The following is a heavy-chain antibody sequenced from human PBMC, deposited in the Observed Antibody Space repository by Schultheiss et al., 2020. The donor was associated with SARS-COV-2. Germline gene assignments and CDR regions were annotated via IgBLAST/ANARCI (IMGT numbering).Heavy chain of an antibody. Sequence: SVKVSCKASGGTFSTSTISWVRQAPGQGLEWMGGIIPIFRTVKYAQRFQGRITITADESTGTDSMELSSLESDDTAVYYCARPLPAGHDWNEGGGWFDPWGQGTLVTVSS. D-gene: IGHD1-1*01. J-gene: IGHJ5*02. CDR2: IIPIFRTV. CDR3: ARPLPAGHDWNEGGGWFDP. V-gene: IGHV1-69*13. CDR1: GGTFSTST.